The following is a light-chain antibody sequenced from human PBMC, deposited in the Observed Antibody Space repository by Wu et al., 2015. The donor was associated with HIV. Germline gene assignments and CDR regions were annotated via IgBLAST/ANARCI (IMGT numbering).Light chain of an antibody. J-gene: IGKJ5*01. Sequence: EIVLTQSPATLSLSPGERATLSCRASQSVRNYLAWFQQKPGQAPRLLIYDTSKRATAIPARFSGSGSETDFTLTISSLEPEDFAVYYCQHRSSWPLTFGQGTRLELN. CDR2: DTS. V-gene: IGKV3-11*01. CDR3: QHRSSWPLT. CDR1: QSVRNY.